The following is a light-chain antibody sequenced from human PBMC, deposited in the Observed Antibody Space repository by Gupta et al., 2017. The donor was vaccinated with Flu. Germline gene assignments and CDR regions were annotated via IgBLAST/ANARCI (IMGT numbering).Light chain of an antibody. V-gene: IGLV2-14*01. CDR1: AIGDYKY. CDR3: PSYATPDALV. Sequence: AIGDYKYVSWYQQYPGKAPKLIIYEVRNRPSRVSSRISGSKSGNTASLTISCLQADDEADYFCPSYATPDALVLGTGTPVTV. J-gene: IGLJ1*01. CDR2: EVR.